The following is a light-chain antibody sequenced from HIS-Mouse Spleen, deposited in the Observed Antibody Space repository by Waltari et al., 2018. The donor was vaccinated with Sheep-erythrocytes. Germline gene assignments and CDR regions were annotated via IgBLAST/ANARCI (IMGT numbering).Light chain of an antibody. J-gene: IGLJ2*01. CDR2: GKN. CDR3: NSRDSSGNHLGVV. Sequence: SSELTQDPAVSVALGQTVRITCQGDSLRSYYASWFQQKPGQAPVLVIYGKNNRPSGITDRFSGSSSGNTASLTITGAQAGDEADFYCNSRDSSGNHLGVVFGGGTKLTVL. CDR1: SLRSYY. V-gene: IGLV3-19*01.